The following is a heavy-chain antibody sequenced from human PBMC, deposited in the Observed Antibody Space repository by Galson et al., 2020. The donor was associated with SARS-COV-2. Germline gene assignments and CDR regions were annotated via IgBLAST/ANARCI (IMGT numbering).Heavy chain of an antibody. J-gene: IGHJ4*02. CDR2: IYSSGTT. CDR3: ARGLDGTGRFNGWDY. Sequence: SETLSLTCTVSRGSISSGSYYWSWIRKPAGKGLEWIGRIYSSGTTKYNPSLRSRVTISVDTSKNQFSLKLSSVTAADTAVYYCARGLDGTGRFNGWDYWGQGTLVTVSS. CDR1: RGSISSGSYY. V-gene: IGHV4-61*02. D-gene: IGHD2-8*02.